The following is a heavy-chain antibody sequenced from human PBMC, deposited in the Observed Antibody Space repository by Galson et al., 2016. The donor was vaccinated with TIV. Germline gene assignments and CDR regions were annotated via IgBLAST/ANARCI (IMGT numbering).Heavy chain of an antibody. Sequence: SLRLSCAASGFNFGSFWMSYLRQAPGKGLEWVANINQAGSEKFYVDSLKGRISISRDSSENTVFLQMNSLRGEDTAVYDCARHLSAADYFGMDVWGQGPTVTVSS. CDR2: INQAGSEK. CDR1: GFNFGSFW. V-gene: IGHV3-7*03. D-gene: IGHD2-15*01. CDR3: ARHLSAADYFGMDV. J-gene: IGHJ6*02.